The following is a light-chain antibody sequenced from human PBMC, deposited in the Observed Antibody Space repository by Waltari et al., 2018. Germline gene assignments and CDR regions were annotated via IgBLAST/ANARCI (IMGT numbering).Light chain of an antibody. Sequence: TVLTQSPATLSLSPGERVTLSCRASQSVSRSYLAWYPQKPAQAPRLLIYGASTRATGIPDRVSGDVFVTDFDLTINRLAPKNFAVYICHQYGSSPITFGHGTRLEI. CDR2: GAS. J-gene: IGKJ5*01. CDR3: HQYGSSPIT. CDR1: QSVSRSY. V-gene: IGKV3-20*01.